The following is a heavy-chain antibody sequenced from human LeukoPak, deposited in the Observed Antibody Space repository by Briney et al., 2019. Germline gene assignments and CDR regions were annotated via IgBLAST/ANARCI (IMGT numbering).Heavy chain of an antibody. V-gene: IGHV1-2*02. J-gene: IGHJ4*02. CDR2: INPNSGGS. CDR1: GYTFSGYY. CDR3: ARGQRFFDY. Sequence: ASVKVSCKASGYTFSGYYMHWVRQAPGHGVQWMGWINPNSGGSKFAQKLQGRVTMTRDTSISTAYMELSSLRSDDTAVYYCARGQRFFDYWGQGTLVTVSS.